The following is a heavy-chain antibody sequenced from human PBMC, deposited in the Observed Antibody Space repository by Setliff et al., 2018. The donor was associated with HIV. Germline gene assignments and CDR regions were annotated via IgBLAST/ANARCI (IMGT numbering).Heavy chain of an antibody. D-gene: IGHD3-9*01. CDR2: IYSSGST. CDR3: ARDQSDYNVLTGFGDFDY. CDR1: GGSMSGYY. V-gene: IGHV4-4*07. Sequence: PSETLSLTCSVSGGSMSGYYWNWIRQPAGKGLEWIGRIYSSGSTNHNPSLKSRVTMSVDTSKNQFSLSLSSVTAADTAMYYCARDQSDYNVLTGFGDFDYWGHGTLVTVTS. J-gene: IGHJ4*01.